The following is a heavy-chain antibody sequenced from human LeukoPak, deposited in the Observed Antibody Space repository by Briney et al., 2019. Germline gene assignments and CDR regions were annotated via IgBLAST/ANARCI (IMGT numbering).Heavy chain of an antibody. Sequence: PGGSLRLSCAASGFTFSSYSMNWVRQAPGKGLEWVSSISSSSSYIYYADSVKGRFTISRDNAKNSLYLRMNSLRAEDTAVYYCARGDLYGDYGIDYWGQGTLVTVSS. D-gene: IGHD4-17*01. CDR1: GFTFSSYS. CDR3: ARGDLYGDYGIDY. CDR2: ISSSSSYI. J-gene: IGHJ4*02. V-gene: IGHV3-21*01.